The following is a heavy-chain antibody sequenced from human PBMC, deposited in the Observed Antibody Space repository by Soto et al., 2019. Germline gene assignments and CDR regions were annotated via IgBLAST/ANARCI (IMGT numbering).Heavy chain of an antibody. D-gene: IGHD3-10*01. V-gene: IGHV1-3*01. CDR1: GYTFTSYA. CDR3: ARVSVNLWSTTGYDY. J-gene: IGHJ4*02. Sequence: ASVKVSCKASGYTFTSYAMHWVRQAPGQRLEWMGWINAGNGNTKYSQKFQGRVTITRDTSASTAYMELSSLRSEDTAVYYCARVSVNLWSTTGYDYWGQGTLVTVSS. CDR2: INAGNGNT.